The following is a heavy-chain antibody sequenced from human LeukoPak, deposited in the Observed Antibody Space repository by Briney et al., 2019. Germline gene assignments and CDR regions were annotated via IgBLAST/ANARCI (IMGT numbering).Heavy chain of an antibody. CDR2: IYDIGST. V-gene: IGHV3-53*01. CDR3: ARTDYYGGGIFYYYGSDL. D-gene: IGHD3-10*01. Sequence: GGSLRLSCAASGFTVSSNYMSWVRQAPGTGLEWVSIIYDIGSTYYADSVKGRFTISRDNSQNTLYLQLNSLRAEDTAVYYCARTDYYGGGIFYYYGSDLWGQGTMVTVSS. CDR1: GFTVSSNY. J-gene: IGHJ3*01.